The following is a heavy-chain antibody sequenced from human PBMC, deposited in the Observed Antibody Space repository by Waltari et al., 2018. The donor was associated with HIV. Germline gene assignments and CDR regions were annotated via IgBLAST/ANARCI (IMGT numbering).Heavy chain of an antibody. Sequence: QVQLVQSGAEVKKPGASVKVSCKASGYTFTGYYMHWVRQAPGQGLEWKGRINPNSGGTNYAQQCQCRVTMTRDTSISTAYMELSRLRSDDTAVYYCAREGARMTTMIYYYYGMDVWGQGTTVTVSS. J-gene: IGHJ6*02. CDR1: GYTFTGYY. CDR2: INPNSGGT. CDR3: AREGARMTTMIYYYYGMDV. V-gene: IGHV1-2*06. D-gene: IGHD4-4*01.